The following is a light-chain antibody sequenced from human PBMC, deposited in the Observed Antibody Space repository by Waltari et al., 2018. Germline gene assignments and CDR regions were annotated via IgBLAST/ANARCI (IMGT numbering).Light chain of an antibody. CDR1: QSVTQW. Sequence: DIQMTQSPSSLSASIGDKVTITCRASQSVTQWLAWYQQKSGKATKVLIYRASFLNSGVPSRCSGAESATEFTLTIAGLQPDDFATYYCHQYSFFSPYSFGQGTRVDI. V-gene: IGKV1-5*03. J-gene: IGKJ2*01. CDR3: HQYSFFSPYS. CDR2: RAS.